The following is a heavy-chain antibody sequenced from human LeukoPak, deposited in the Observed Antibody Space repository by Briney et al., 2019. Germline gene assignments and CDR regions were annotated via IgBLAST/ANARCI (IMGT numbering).Heavy chain of an antibody. V-gene: IGHV1-69-2*01. D-gene: IGHD5/OR15-5a*01. J-gene: IGHJ4*02. CDR2: VDSEDGET. CDR1: GHTFRNYY. Sequence: ASVRVSCKISGHTFRNYYVHWVQQAPGKGLEWMGLVDSEDGETIYADKFHGRVTLTADKSTDTAYLELSSLRSEDTAVYFCATEVVLNVYQFYYDFWGQGTLVTVSS. CDR3: ATEVVLNVYQFYYDF.